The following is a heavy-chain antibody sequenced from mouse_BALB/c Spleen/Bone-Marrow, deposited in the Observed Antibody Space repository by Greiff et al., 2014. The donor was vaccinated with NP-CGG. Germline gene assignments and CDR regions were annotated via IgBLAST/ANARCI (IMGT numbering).Heavy chain of an antibody. V-gene: IGHV1S81*02. J-gene: IGHJ2*01. Sequence: VQLQQSGAEPVKPGTSVKLPCKASGYTFTTYYMYWVKQRPGQGLEWIGEINPNNGGTNFKEKFKSKATLTVDKSSSTAYMQLSSLTSEDSAVYYCTRGRTWDFDYWGQGTTLTVSS. D-gene: IGHD4-1*01. CDR3: TRGRTWDFDY. CDR1: GYTFTTYY. CDR2: INPNNGGT.